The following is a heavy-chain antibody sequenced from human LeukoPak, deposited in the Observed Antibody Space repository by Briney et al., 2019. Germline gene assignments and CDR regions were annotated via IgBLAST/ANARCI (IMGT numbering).Heavy chain of an antibody. V-gene: IGHV4-4*07. CDR3: ARDRLDGNFDY. Sequence: SETLSLTCTVSGGSISIYYWNWIRQPAGKGLEWIGRIYTSGSTDYNPSLKSRVTMSVDTSKNHFSLNLSSVTPEDTAVYYCARDRLDGNFDYWGQGTLVTVSS. D-gene: IGHD3-16*01. CDR1: GGSISIYY. CDR2: IYTSGST. J-gene: IGHJ4*02.